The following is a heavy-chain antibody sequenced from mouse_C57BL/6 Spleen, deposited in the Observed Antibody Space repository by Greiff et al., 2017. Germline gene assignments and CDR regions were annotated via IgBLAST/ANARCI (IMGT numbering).Heavy chain of an antibody. J-gene: IGHJ3*01. D-gene: IGHD2-4*01. CDR1: GYSITSGYY. V-gene: IGHV3-6*01. CDR3: ARDYDYDIGFAY. Sequence: EVKLQESGPGLVKPSQSLSLTCSVTGYSITSGYYWNWIRQFPGNKLEWMGYISYDGSNNYNPSLKSRISITRDTSKNQFFLKLNSVTTEDTATYYCARDYDYDIGFAYWGQGTLVTVSA. CDR2: ISYDGSN.